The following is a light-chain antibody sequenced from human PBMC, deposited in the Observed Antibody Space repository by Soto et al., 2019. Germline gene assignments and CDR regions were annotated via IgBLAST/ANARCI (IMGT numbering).Light chain of an antibody. CDR2: AAS. J-gene: IGKJ1*01. Sequence: DIEMTQSPSSLSASVGERVTITCRASQSISSYLNWYQQKPGNAPNLLIYAASTLQSGVPSRFSAYGSETDFTLTISNLQAEDFAAYYCQQSYTTPRTFGQGTKVEVK. V-gene: IGKV1-39*01. CDR3: QQSYTTPRT. CDR1: QSISSY.